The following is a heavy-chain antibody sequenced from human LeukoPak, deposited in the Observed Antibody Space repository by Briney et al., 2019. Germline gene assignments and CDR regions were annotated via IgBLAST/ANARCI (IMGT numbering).Heavy chain of an antibody. CDR2: IYSGGST. D-gene: IGHD1-26*01. CDR3: ARSGGSYWY. CDR1: GFTFSDYY. J-gene: IGHJ4*02. Sequence: QPGGSLRLSCAASGFTFSDYYMSWIRQAPGKGLEWVSVIYSGGSTYYADSVKGRFTISRDNAKNTLYLQMNSLRAEDTAVYYCARSGGSYWYRGQGTLVTVSS. V-gene: IGHV3-53*01.